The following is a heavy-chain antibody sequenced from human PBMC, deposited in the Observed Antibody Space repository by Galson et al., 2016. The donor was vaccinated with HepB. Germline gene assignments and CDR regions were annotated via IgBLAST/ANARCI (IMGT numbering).Heavy chain of an antibody. V-gene: IGHV3-30*04. CDR3: ARDRGFSDWLPIAAHYYGMDV. D-gene: IGHD3-9*01. J-gene: IGHJ6*02. CDR1: RINFSGFP. Sequence: SLRLSCAASRINFSGFPMHWVRQAPGKGLEWVAVISADESKKLYADSVMGRFTVSRDNSKNTLSLQMNSLRAEETAVYYCARDRGFSDWLPIAAHYYGMDVWGLGTTVTVSS. CDR2: ISADESKK.